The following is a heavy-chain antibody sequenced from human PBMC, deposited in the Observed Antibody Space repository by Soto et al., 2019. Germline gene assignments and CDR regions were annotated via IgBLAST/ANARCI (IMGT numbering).Heavy chain of an antibody. J-gene: IGHJ5*02. CDR2: IRSKTDGGTT. CDR1: VFTFSNAW. Sequence: GSLRLSCAASVFTFSNAWMSWVRQAPGKGLEWVGRIRSKTDGGTTDYAAPVKGRFTISRDDSKDTLYLQMNSLKTEDTAVYYCKWDLEASDPWGQGTLVTVSS. D-gene: IGHD1-26*01. V-gene: IGHV3-15*01. CDR3: KWDLEASDP.